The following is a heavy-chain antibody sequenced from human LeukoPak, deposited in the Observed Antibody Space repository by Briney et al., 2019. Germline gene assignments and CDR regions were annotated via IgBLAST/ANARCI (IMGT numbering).Heavy chain of an antibody. Sequence: ASVKVSCKASGYTFTSYGISWVRQAPGQGLEWMGWISAYNGNTNYAQKLQGRVTMTTDTSTSTAYMELRSLRSDDTAVYYCARGAYDFRSGHNRNWFDPWGQGTLVTVSS. CDR1: GYTFTSYG. CDR3: ARGAYDFRSGHNRNWFDP. V-gene: IGHV1-18*01. D-gene: IGHD3-3*01. CDR2: ISAYNGNT. J-gene: IGHJ5*02.